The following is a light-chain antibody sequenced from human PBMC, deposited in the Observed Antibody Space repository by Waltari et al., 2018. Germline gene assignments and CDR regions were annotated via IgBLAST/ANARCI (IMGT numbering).Light chain of an antibody. CDR1: QNIDSY. Sequence: ETVLTQSPATLSLSPGDRATFPCRASQNIDSYLAWYQKKPGQALRFLIFDAFNRPTGIPARFSGSRSGTDFNLTISSLESEDFAIYYCQQRRNWPWTFGQGTRVEIK. CDR3: QQRRNWPWT. J-gene: IGKJ1*01. CDR2: DAF. V-gene: IGKV3-11*01.